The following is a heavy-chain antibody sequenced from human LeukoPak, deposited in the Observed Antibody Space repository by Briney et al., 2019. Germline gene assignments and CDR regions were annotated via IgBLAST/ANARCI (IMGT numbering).Heavy chain of an antibody. Sequence: SVKVSCKASGYTFTSYYMHWVRQAPGQGLEWMGGIIPIFGTANYAQKFQGRVTITADESTSTAYMELSSLRSEDTAVYYCARFSTGYSYAPIDYWGQGTLVTVSS. CDR3: ARFSTGYSYAPIDY. V-gene: IGHV1-69*13. CDR2: IIPIFGTA. CDR1: GYTFTSYY. J-gene: IGHJ4*02. D-gene: IGHD5-18*01.